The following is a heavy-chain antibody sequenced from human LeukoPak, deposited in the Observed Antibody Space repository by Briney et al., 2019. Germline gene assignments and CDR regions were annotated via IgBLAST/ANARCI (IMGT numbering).Heavy chain of an antibody. D-gene: IGHD1-26*01. CDR3: ANGIVGGSHEY. CDR1: GFTASTNH. Sequence: GGSLRLSCAASGFTASTNHLSWVRQAPGKGLEWVSSISGSGDSTYYADSVKGRFTISRDNSKNTLYLQMNSLRAEDTAVYYCANGIVGGSHEYWGQGTLVTVSS. J-gene: IGHJ4*02. CDR2: ISGSGDST. V-gene: IGHV3-23*01.